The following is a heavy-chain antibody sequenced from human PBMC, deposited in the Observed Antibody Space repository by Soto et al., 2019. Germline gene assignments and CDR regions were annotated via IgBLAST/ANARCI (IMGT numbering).Heavy chain of an antibody. CDR3: ARGELRFLEWFTSYYMDV. Sequence: ALVRLSCKASGYSVDSDGLSCMKQTTGQGLEWMGWMNPNSGNTGYAQKFQGRVTMTRNTSISTAYMELSSLRSEDTAVYYCARGELRFLEWFTSYYMDVWGKGTTVTVSS. CDR2: MNPNSGNT. CDR1: GYSVDSDG. J-gene: IGHJ6*03. D-gene: IGHD3-3*01. V-gene: IGHV1-8*02.